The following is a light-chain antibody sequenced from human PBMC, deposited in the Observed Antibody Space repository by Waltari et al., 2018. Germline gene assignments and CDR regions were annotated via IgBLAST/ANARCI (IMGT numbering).Light chain of an antibody. Sequence: TCTLSSGYSSNVIAWLQQQPGKGPRYLMKVNSDGSHRKGDDIPDRFSASKSGTECQLTISSLQSEDEADYFCQTGGHGTWVFGGGTKLTVL. CDR3: QTGGHGTWV. V-gene: IGLV4-69*01. CDR1: SGYSSNV. J-gene: IGLJ3*02. CDR2: VNSDGSH.